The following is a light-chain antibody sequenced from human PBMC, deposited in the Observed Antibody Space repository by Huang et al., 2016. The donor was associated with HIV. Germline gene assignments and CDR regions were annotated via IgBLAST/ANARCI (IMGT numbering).Light chain of an antibody. Sequence: EIVLIQSPATLSLSPGERATLSCRASQRISSYLAWYQQKPGQAPRLLIYDASNRATGVPARFSGSGSGTDFTLTISSLEPEDFAVYYCQQRSNWPPEGTFGQGTKVEIK. CDR1: QRISSY. V-gene: IGKV3-11*01. CDR2: DAS. J-gene: IGKJ1*01. CDR3: QQRSNWPPEGT.